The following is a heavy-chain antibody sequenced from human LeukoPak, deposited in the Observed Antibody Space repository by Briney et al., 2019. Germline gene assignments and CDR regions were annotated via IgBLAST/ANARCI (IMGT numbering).Heavy chain of an antibody. D-gene: IGHD3-22*01. CDR2: IHYGGNT. CDR1: GGSITNFY. V-gene: IGHV4-59*01. Sequence: SETLSLTCTVSGGSITNFYWSWIRQPPGKGLEWIGYIHYGGNTDYNPSLNSRVTISVDTSKNQFSLRLSTVTAADTAVYYCARARYYDSSGARGGYDYWGQGTLVTVSS. J-gene: IGHJ4*02. CDR3: ARARYYDSSGARGGYDY.